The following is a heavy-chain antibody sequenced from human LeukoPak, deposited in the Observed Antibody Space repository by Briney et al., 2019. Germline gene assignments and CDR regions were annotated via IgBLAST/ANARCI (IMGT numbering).Heavy chain of an antibody. CDR1: GFTFSNFW. CDR3: TRGRDDYNRFGY. J-gene: IGHJ4*02. V-gene: IGHV3-7*01. Sequence: GGSLRLSCAASGFTFSNFWMSWVRQGPGKGLEWVANIKQDGSEKCYVDSVKGRFTISRDNAKNSLYLQMNSLRAEDTAVYYCTRGRDDYNRFGYWGQGTLVTVSS. CDR2: IKQDGSEK. D-gene: IGHD5-24*01.